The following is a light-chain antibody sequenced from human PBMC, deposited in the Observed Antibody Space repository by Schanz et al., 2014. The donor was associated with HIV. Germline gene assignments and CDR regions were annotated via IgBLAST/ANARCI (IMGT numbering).Light chain of an antibody. Sequence: DIQMTQSPSSLSASVGDRVTITCRASQGIGNDLGWYQQRPGKAPKRLIYAASTLQSGVPSRFVGGGSGTEFTLTISGLQPEDFATYYCQQLNNLPFTFGPGTQVDVK. CDR1: QGIGND. V-gene: IGKV1-17*01. CDR2: AAS. CDR3: QQLNNLPFT. J-gene: IGKJ3*01.